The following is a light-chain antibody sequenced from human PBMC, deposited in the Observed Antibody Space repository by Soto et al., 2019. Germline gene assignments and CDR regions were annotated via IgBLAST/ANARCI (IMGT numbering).Light chain of an antibody. CDR2: AAS. CDR3: QKYNSAHLT. CDR1: LPISNY. V-gene: IGKV1-27*01. Sequence: DIQMTQSPSSLSASVGDRVTITCRASLPISNYLAWYQPKPGKIPNLLIYAASTLQAGVPSRFSGSGSGTAFPPPTSSRKPADVAAYYCQKYNSAHLTLGRANKVDIK. J-gene: IGKJ4*01.